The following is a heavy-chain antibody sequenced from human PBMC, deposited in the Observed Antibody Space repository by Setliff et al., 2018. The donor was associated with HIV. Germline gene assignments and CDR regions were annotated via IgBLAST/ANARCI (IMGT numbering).Heavy chain of an antibody. V-gene: IGHV3-7*01. D-gene: IGHD2-2*01. CDR1: RFSFSTFW. J-gene: IGHJ4*02. CDR2: ISPDGNRN. Sequence: GSLRLSCATSRFSFSTFWMTWVRQAPGKGLEWVASISPDGNRNHCVGSVKGRFTASRDNARSSVYLQMNSLRAEETALYYCVRDSIFDYWGQGTLVTVSS. CDR3: VRDSIFDY.